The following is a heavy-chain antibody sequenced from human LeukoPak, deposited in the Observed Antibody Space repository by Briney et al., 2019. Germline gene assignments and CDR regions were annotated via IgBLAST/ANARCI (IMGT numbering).Heavy chain of an antibody. V-gene: IGHV3-23*01. CDR3: VKDNRGSPHGPLYIWSPP. Sequence: GGSLRLSCAASGFTFSNYAMTWVRQGPGKGLEWVSTVSNSGGTTFYADSVEGRFTISRDNSKNTLYLQMSSLRAEDTAVYYCVKDNRGSPHGPLYIWSPPGAQGPLVTVSS. J-gene: IGHJ5*02. CDR2: VSNSGGTT. D-gene: IGHD3-9*01. CDR1: GFTFSNYA.